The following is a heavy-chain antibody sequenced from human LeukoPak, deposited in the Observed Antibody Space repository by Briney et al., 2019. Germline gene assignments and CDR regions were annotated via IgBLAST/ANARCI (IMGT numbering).Heavy chain of an antibody. CDR2: INHSGST. CDR1: GGSVSSGNYY. V-gene: IGHV4-39*07. CDR3: ARSSYVDTLRH. J-gene: IGHJ4*02. D-gene: IGHD5-18*01. Sequence: SETLSLTCTVSGGSVSSGNYYWSWIRQPPGKGLEWIGEINHSGSTNYNPSHKSRVTISVDTSKNQFSLKLSSVTAADTAVYYCARSSYVDTLRHWGQGTLVTVSS.